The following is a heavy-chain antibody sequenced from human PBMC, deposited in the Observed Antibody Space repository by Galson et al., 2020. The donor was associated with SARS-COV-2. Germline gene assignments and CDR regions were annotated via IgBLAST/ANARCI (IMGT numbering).Heavy chain of an antibody. CDR2: ISYSGTT. V-gene: IGHV4-39*07. CDR1: GGSFDSSRYY. D-gene: IGHD4-4*01. CDR3: AREAGNSWYVDY. J-gene: IGHJ4*02. Sequence: SETLSLTCTVTGGSFDSSRYYWGWIRQPPGKGLEWIGSISYSGTTYYKPFLKSRVTISADTSKRQFSLRLNSVTAADTAVYYCAREAGNSWYVDYWGQGTLVTASS.